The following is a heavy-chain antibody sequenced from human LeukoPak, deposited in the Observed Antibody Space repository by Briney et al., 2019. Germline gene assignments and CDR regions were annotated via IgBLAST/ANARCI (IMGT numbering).Heavy chain of an antibody. V-gene: IGHV4-59*08. Sequence: SETLSLTCTASGGSISSYYWSWIRQPPGKGLEWIGYIYDSGSTNYNPSLKSRVTIPVDTSKNQFSLKLSSVTAADTAVYYCARHIDGYIHFDYWGQGTLVTVSS. CDR2: IYDSGST. J-gene: IGHJ4*02. D-gene: IGHD5-24*01. CDR3: ARHIDGYIHFDY. CDR1: GGSISSYY.